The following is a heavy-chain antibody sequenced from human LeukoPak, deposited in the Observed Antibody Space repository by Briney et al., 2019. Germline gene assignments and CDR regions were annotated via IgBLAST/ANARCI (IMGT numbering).Heavy chain of an antibody. V-gene: IGHV5-51*01. J-gene: IGHJ6*02. Sequence: GESLKISCKGSGYSFTSNWIGWVRQMPGKGLECMGIIYPGDSDTRYSPSFQGQVTISADKSISTAYLQWSSLKASDTAMYYCARTTVVTPRKTYYYYGMDVWGQGTTVTVSS. D-gene: IGHD4-23*01. CDR1: GYSFTSNW. CDR3: ARTTVVTPRKTYYYYGMDV. CDR2: IYPGDSDT.